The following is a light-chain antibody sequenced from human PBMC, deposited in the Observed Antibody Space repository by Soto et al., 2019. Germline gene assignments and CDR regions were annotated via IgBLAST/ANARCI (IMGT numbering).Light chain of an antibody. Sequence: DIQMTQSASTLSGSVGDRVTITWGASQTISSWLAWYQQKKGKAPKLLIYKASTLKSGVPSRFSGSGYGTEFNLTISSLQTDDFATYYCQQLDSYPITFGQGTRLEIK. CDR2: KAS. J-gene: IGKJ5*01. CDR3: QQLDSYPIT. CDR1: QTISSW. V-gene: IGKV1-5*03.